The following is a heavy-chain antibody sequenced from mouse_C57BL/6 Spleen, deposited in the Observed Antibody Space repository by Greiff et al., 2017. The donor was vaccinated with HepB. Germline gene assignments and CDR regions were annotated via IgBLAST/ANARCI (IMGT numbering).Heavy chain of an antibody. V-gene: IGHV5-17*01. CDR3: ARPNSYYAMDY. D-gene: IGHD4-1*01. J-gene: IGHJ4*01. CDR1: GFTFSDYG. CDR2: ISSGSSTI. Sequence: DVKLVESGGGLVKPGGSLKLSCAASGFTFSDYGMHWVRQAPEKGLEWVAYISSGSSTIYYADTVKGRCTISRDNAKNTLFLQMTSLRSEDTAMYYCARPNSYYAMDYWGQGTSVTVSS.